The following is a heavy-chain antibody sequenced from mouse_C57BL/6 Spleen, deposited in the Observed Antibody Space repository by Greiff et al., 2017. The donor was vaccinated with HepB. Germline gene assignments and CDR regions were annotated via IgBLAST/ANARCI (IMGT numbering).Heavy chain of an antibody. CDR1: GYTFTSYW. CDR2: IDPSDSNT. J-gene: IGHJ4*01. D-gene: IGHD4-1*01. V-gene: IGHV1-50*01. Sequence: QVQLQQPGAELVKPGASVKLSCKASGYTFTSYWMQWVKQRPGQGLEWIGEIDPSDSNTNYNQKFKGKATLTVDTSSSTAYMQLSSLTSEDSAVYYCARGCNWIYALDYWGQGTSVTVSS. CDR3: ARGCNWIYALDY.